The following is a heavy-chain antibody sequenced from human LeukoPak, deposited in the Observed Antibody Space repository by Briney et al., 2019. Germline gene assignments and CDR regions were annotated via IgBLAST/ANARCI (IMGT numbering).Heavy chain of an antibody. CDR1: GFTFSSYW. D-gene: IGHD5-18*01. J-gene: IGHJ4*02. CDR2: INSDGSST. V-gene: IGHV3-74*01. CDR3: AKGKTAMVN. Sequence: PGGSLRLSCAASGFTFSSYWMHWVRQPPGKGLVWVSRINSDGSSTTYADSVKGRFTISRDNAKNTLYLQMNSLRAEDTAVYYCAKGKTAMVNWGQGTLVTVSS.